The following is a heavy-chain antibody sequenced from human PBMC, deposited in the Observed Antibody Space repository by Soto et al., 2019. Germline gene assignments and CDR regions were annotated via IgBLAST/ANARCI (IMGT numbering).Heavy chain of an antibody. D-gene: IGHD6-6*01. Sequence: QVQLQESGPGLVKPSETLSLTCTVSGGSISSYYWSWIRQPPGKGLEWIGYIYDSGSTNYNPSLKSRFTISVDTSKNQFSLKLTSVTAADTAVYYCAAPPRYWGQGTLVTVSS. CDR3: AAPPRY. V-gene: IGHV4-59*01. J-gene: IGHJ4*02. CDR1: GGSISSYY. CDR2: IYDSGST.